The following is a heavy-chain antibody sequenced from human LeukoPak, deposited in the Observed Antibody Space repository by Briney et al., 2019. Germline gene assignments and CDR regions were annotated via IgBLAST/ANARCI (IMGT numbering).Heavy chain of an antibody. Sequence: SETLSLTCTVSGYSISSGDYWGWIRQPPGKGLEWIGSIFHSGSTYYKPSLKSRVTISVDTPKNQFSLQLTSVTAADTAVYYCARVILVPAAMTFDYWGQGTLVTVSS. CDR3: ARVILVPAAMTFDY. V-gene: IGHV4-38-2*02. D-gene: IGHD2-2*01. J-gene: IGHJ4*02. CDR2: IFHSGST. CDR1: GYSISSGDY.